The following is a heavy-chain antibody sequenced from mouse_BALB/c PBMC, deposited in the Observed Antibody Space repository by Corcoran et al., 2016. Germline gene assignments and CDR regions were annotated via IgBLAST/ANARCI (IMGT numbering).Heavy chain of an antibody. CDR2: INPRSRGT. CDR3: ARWGITTFDY. CDR1: GDTFTDYN. D-gene: IGHD1-1*01. Sequence: EVLLQQSGPELMKHGASVKITCKASGDTFTDYNMDWVKQSHGKSLEWIGDINPRSRGTIYNQTFEGRATLTVDKSSSTAYMELRSLTSEDTAVYYCARWGITTFDYWGQGTTVAVSS. J-gene: IGHJ2*01. V-gene: IGHV1-18*01.